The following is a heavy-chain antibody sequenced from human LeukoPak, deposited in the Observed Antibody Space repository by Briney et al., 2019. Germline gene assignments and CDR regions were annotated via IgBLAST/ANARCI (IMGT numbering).Heavy chain of an antibody. D-gene: IGHD6-19*01. CDR2: FGPEDGET. CDR3: ATDHVAVAGLYWYFDL. CDR1: GYTLTELS. V-gene: IGHV1-24*01. J-gene: IGHJ2*01. Sequence: ASVKVSCKVSGYTLTELSMHWVRQAPGKGLEWMGGFGPEDGETIYAQKFQGRVTMTEDTSTDTAYMELSSLRSEDTAVYYCATDHVAVAGLYWYFDLWGRGTLVTVSS.